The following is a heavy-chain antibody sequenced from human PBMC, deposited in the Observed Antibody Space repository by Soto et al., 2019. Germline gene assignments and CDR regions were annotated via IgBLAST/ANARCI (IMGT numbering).Heavy chain of an antibody. J-gene: IGHJ4*02. CDR1: GFTFSVFG. Sequence: QVQLVESGGGVVQPGRSLRLSCAASGFTFSVFGMHWVRQAPGKGLEWVAVISNDGNSEHYADSVKGRFTISRDNSQDTFYLQMNSLSAEDTAVYYCAKTITTIGVSSTGRGALLDNWGQGILVSGSS. CDR2: ISNDGNSE. D-gene: IGHD3-3*01. CDR3: AKTITTIGVSSTGRGALLDN. V-gene: IGHV3-30*18.